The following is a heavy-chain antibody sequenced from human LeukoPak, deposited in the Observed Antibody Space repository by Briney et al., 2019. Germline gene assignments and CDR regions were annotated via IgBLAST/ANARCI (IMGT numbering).Heavy chain of an antibody. D-gene: IGHD4-17*01. J-gene: IGHJ4*02. Sequence: GGSLRLSCAASGFTFSTYGFNWVRQAPGKGLEWVAFIPSDGSNNYYANSVKGRFTISRDNSKNTLYLQMNSLRSEDTAVYYCAKGLGDYDDFRLGYWGQGTLVTVSS. CDR2: IPSDGSNN. CDR3: AKGLGDYDDFRLGY. CDR1: GFTFSTYG. V-gene: IGHV3-30*02.